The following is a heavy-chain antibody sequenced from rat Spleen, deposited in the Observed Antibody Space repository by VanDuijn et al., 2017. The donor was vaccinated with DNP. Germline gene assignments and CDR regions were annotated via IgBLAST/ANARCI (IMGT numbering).Heavy chain of an antibody. V-gene: IGHV5-20*01. CDR1: GFTFSSFP. CDR2: ISYDGGST. CDR3: TTELGARGYYFDY. J-gene: IGHJ2*01. Sequence: EVQLVESGGGLVQPGRSLKLSCAASGFTFSSFPMAWVRQAPTKGLEWVASISYDGGSTYYRDSVKGRFTISRDNAKSSLYLQMDSLRSEDTATYYCTTELGARGYYFDYWGQGVMVTVSS. D-gene: IGHD5-1*01.